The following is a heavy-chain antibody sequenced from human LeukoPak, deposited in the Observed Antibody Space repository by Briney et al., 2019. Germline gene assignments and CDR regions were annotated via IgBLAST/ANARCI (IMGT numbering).Heavy chain of an antibody. V-gene: IGHV4-31*03. J-gene: IGHJ5*02. CDR1: GGSISSGGYY. D-gene: IGHD3-10*01. CDR3: ARGYYYGSGSYYTSSWFDP. Sequence: PSETLSLTCTVSGGSISSGGYYWSWIRQHPGKGLEWIGYIYYSGSTYYNPSLKSRVTISVDTSKNQFSLKLSSVTAADTAVYYCARGYYYGSGSYYTSSWFDPWGQGTLVTVSS. CDR2: IYYSGST.